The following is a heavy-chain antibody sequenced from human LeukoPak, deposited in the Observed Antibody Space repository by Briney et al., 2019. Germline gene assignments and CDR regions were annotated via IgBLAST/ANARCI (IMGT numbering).Heavy chain of an antibody. CDR3: ARAGVDTSGYYYQGFDY. V-gene: IGHV3-48*04. D-gene: IGHD3-3*01. J-gene: IGHJ4*02. CDR2: ITSNGNSV. CDR1: GFTFSSYS. Sequence: GGSLRLSCAASGFTFSSYSINWVRQAPGKGLEWVSYITSNGNSVYYAASVKGRFTISRDNAKNSLYLQVNSLTAEDTAVYYCARAGVDTSGYYYQGFDYWGQGTLVTVSS.